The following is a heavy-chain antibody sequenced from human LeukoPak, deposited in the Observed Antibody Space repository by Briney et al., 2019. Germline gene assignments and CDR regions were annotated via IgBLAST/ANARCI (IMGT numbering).Heavy chain of an antibody. CDR3: ARVGDFWSGYYRNGAFDI. CDR1: GGTFSSYA. J-gene: IGHJ3*02. D-gene: IGHD3-3*01. V-gene: IGHV1-69*04. CDR2: IIPILGIA. Sequence: GASVKVSCKASGGTFSSYAISWVRQAPGQGLEWMGRIIPILGIANYAQKFQGRVTITADKSTSTAYMELSSLRSEDTAVYYCARVGDFWSGYYRNGAFDIWGQGTMVTVSS.